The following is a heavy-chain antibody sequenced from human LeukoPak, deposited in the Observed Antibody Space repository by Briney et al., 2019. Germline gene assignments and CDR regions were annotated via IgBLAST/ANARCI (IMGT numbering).Heavy chain of an antibody. CDR2: ISAYNGNT. V-gene: IGHV1-18*01. CDR1: GYTFTSYG. J-gene: IGHJ5*02. CDR3: ARDRYFDWFDP. Sequence: ASVKVPCKASGYTFTSYGISWVRQAPGQGLEWMGWISAYNGNTNYAQKLQGRVTMTTDTSTSTAYMELSSLRSEDTAVYYCARDRYFDWFDPWGQGTLVTVSS. D-gene: IGHD3-9*01.